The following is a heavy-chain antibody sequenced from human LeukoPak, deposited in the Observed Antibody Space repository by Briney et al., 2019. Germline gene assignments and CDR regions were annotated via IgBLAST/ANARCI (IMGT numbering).Heavy chain of an antibody. J-gene: IGHJ4*02. CDR2: ISSSSSYI. Sequence: GGSLRLSCAASGFTFSSYSMNWVRQAPGKGLEWVSSISSSSSYIYYADSVKGRFTISRDNAKNSLYLQMNSLRAEDTAVYYCATCGGDCYLTPHFDYWGQGTLLTVSS. CDR1: GFTFSSYS. D-gene: IGHD2-21*02. CDR3: ATCGGDCYLTPHFDY. V-gene: IGHV3-21*01.